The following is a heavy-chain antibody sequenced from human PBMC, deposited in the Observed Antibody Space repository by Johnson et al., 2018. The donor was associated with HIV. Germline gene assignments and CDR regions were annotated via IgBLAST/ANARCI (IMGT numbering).Heavy chain of an antibody. Sequence: QVQLVESGGGVVQPGRSLRLSCAASGFTFSSYGMHWVRQAPGKGLEWVAVIWYDGSSTDYADSVKGRFTISRDNSKNTLYLQMNSLRAEDTAVYYCARVSTQWLRVDAFDIWGQGTMVTVSS. CDR2: IWYDGSST. V-gene: IGHV3-30*19. CDR1: GFTFSSYG. D-gene: IGHD6-19*01. CDR3: ARVSTQWLRVDAFDI. J-gene: IGHJ3*02.